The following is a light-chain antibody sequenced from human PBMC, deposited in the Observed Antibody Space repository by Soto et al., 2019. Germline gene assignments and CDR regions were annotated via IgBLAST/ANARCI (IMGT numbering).Light chain of an antibody. J-gene: IGKJ1*01. CDR2: TAS. V-gene: IGKV1-27*01. CDR3: QKYDSVPWS. Sequence: DIQMTQSPSSLSASVGDRVTITCRASQGIGNNLAWYQQKPGKVPKVLICTASTLHSGVPSRFSGSGSGTDFTLTINSLQPEDVATYFCQKYDSVPWSFGQGTRVEI. CDR1: QGIGNN.